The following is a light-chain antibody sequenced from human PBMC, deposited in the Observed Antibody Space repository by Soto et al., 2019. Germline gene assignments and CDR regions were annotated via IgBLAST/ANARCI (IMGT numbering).Light chain of an antibody. CDR2: GAS. CDR3: QQYGSSPLT. Sequence: EVVTTQSPATLSVSPGERATLSCRASQGLGTNLAWYQQKPGQAPRLLIYGASSRATGIPDRFSGSGSGTDFTLTISRLEPEDFAVYYCQQYGSSPLTFGGGTKVDIK. J-gene: IGKJ4*01. CDR1: QGLGTN. V-gene: IGKV3-20*01.